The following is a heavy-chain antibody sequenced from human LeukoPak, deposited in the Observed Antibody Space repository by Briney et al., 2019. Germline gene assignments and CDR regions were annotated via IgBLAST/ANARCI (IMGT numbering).Heavy chain of an antibody. V-gene: IGHV3-21*01. CDR3: ARDLWSEHYDILPAYYGAFDI. D-gene: IGHD3-9*01. Sequence: GGSLRLSCAASGFTFSSYSMNWVRQAPGKGLEWVSSISSSSSYIYYADSVKGRFTISRDNAKNSLYLQMNSLRVEDTAVYYCARDLWSEHYDILPAYYGAFDIWGQGTMVTVSS. CDR2: ISSSSSYI. CDR1: GFTFSSYS. J-gene: IGHJ3*02.